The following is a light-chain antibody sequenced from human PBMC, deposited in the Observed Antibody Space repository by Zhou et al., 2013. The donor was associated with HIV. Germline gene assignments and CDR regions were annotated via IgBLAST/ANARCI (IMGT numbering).Light chain of an antibody. V-gene: IGKV3-20*01. CDR1: QSVSSSY. CDR2: ATS. J-gene: IGKJ1*01. CDR3: QQYDGSPWT. Sequence: EIVLTQSPGTLSLSPGDRATLSCRASQSVSSSYLAWYQQRPGQAPRLLIYATSSRATGIPDRFSGSGSGTDFTLTITRLEPEDFAVYHCQQYDGSPWTFGQGTKVEI.